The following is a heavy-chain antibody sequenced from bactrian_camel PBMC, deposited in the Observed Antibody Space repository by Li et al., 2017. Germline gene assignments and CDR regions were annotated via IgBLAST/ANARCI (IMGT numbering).Heavy chain of an antibody. J-gene: IGHJ4*01. CDR1: IDTYSRNC. D-gene: IGHD7*01. CDR2: IYTGGDGVSA. V-gene: IGHV3S1*01. Sequence: HVQLVESGGGSVQPGGSLTLSCAVSIDTYSRNCMGWFRQVPGKKREGVAAIYTGGDGVSAYYADSVKGRFTISQDNAKGTVYLQMNSLNPEDTAMYYCARDPLEECYWWVGSLTEFEYNDWGQGTQVTVS. CDR3: ARDPLEECYWWVGSLTEFEYND.